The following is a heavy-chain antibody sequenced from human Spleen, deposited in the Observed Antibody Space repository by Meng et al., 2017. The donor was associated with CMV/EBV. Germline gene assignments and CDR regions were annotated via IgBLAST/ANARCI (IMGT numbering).Heavy chain of an antibody. CDR1: GFTFSSYA. D-gene: IGHD2-8*01. V-gene: IGHV3-30-3*01. CDR3: ARDMVMVYAIRSLNERYGMDV. CDR2: ISYDGSNK. J-gene: IGHJ6*02. Sequence: GESLKISCAASGFTFSSYAMHWVRQAPGKRLEWVAVISYDGSNKYYADSVKGRFTISRDNSKNTLYLQMNSLRAEDTAVYYCARDMVMVYAIRSLNERYGMDVWGQGTTVTVSS.